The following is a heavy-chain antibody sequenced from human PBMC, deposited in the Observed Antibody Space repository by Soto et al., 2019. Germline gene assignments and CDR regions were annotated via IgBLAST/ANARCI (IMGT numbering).Heavy chain of an antibody. CDR3: ERDLWGNGGVDSCPLDV. V-gene: IGHV4-59*01. J-gene: IGHJ6*02. D-gene: IGHD2-8*02. CDR2: VYNTGST. CDR1: GGSISSYY. Sequence: QVRLQESGPGLVKPSETLSLTCTVSGGSISSYYWCWSRQRPGKGLGWIGYVYNTGSTSYTPSLTTLGTISVDTSKKPISLKMNSVTAAATAVYSLERDLWGNGGVDSCPLDVWGQGTTVTVSS.